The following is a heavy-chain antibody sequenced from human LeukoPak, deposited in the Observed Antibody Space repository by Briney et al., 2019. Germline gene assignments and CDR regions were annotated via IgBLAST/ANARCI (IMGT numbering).Heavy chain of an antibody. D-gene: IGHD6-19*01. Sequence: GGSLRLSCAASGFTFSSYAMSWVRQAPGKGLEWVSAISGSGGSTYYADSVKGRFTISRDNSKNTLYLQMNSLRAEDTAVYYWAKPSDDSSGWYDAFDIWGQGTMVTVAS. CDR3: AKPSDDSSGWYDAFDI. V-gene: IGHV3-23*01. J-gene: IGHJ3*02. CDR2: ISGSGGST. CDR1: GFTFSSYA.